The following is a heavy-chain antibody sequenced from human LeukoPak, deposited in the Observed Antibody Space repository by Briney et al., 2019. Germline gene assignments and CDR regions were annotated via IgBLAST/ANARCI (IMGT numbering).Heavy chain of an antibody. CDR3: ASDRGTWNDDGFDY. V-gene: IGHV4-38-2*02. J-gene: IGHJ4*02. CDR2: IYHSGST. CDR1: GYSISSGYY. Sequence: SETLSLTCTVSGYSISSGYYWGWIRQPPGKGLEWIGNIYHSGSTYYNPSLKSRVTIAVDTSKNQFSLKLSSVTAADTAVYYCASDRGTWNDDGFDYWGQGTLVTVSS. D-gene: IGHD1-1*01.